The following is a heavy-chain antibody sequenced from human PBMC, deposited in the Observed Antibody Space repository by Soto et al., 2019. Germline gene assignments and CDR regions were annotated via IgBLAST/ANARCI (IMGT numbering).Heavy chain of an antibody. Sequence: GGSLRLSCAASGFTFSGSATHWVRQASGKGLEWVGRIRSKANSYATAYAASVKGRFTISRDDSKNTAYLQMNSLKTEDTAVYYCTRELSFDPWGQGTLVTVSS. CDR1: GFTFSGSA. V-gene: IGHV3-73*01. D-gene: IGHD3-10*01. CDR3: TRELSFDP. CDR2: IRSKANSYAT. J-gene: IGHJ5*02.